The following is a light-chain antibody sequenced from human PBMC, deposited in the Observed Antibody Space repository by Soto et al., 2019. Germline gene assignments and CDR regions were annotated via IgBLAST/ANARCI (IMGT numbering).Light chain of an antibody. CDR2: SNN. J-gene: IGLJ2*01. CDR1: SSNIGSNT. V-gene: IGLV1-44*01. CDR3: AAWDDSLNGVV. Sequence: QSVLTQPPSASGTPGQRVTSSCSGSSSNIGSNTVNWYQQLPGTAPKLLIYSNNQRPSGVPDRFSGSKSGTSASLAISGLQYEDEVAYYCAAWDDSLNGVVFGGGTKLTVL.